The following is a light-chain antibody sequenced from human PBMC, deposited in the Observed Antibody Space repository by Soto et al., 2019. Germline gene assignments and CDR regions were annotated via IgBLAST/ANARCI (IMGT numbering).Light chain of an antibody. CDR3: SSYTSTSTV. V-gene: IGLV2-14*01. CDR1: SSDGDDYKD. Sequence: QSALTQPASVSGSPGQSITISCTGISSDGDDYKDVSWYQQHPGKAPKLMIYEVTYRPSVVSNRFSGSKSGNTASLTISGLQAEDEADYYCSSYTSTSTVFGTGTKLTVL. CDR2: EVT. J-gene: IGLJ1*01.